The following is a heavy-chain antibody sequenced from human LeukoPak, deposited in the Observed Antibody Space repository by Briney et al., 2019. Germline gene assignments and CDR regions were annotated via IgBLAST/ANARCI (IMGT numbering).Heavy chain of an antibody. J-gene: IGHJ4*02. V-gene: IGHV1-46*01. D-gene: IGHD3-22*01. CDR2: INPSGGST. CDR1: GYTFTSYY. CDR3: ASVGGYDSSGYYVNEFDH. Sequence: ASVKVSCKASGYTFTSYYMHWVRQAPGQGLEWMGIINPSGGSTSYAQKFQGRVTMTRDTSTSTVYMELSSLRSEDTAVYYCASVGGYDSSGYYVNEFDHWGQGTLVTVSS.